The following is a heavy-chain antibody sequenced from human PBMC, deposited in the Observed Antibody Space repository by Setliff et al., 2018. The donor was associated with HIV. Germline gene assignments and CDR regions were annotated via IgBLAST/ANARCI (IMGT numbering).Heavy chain of an antibody. D-gene: IGHD3-22*01. CDR3: ARDRYYLDCSGLANY. CDR2: INPNSGGT. J-gene: IGHJ4*02. Sequence: GASVKVSCKASGYTFTGYYMHWVRQAPGQGLEWMGWINPNSGGTNYAQKFQGRVTMTRDTSISTAYMELSRLRSDDTAVYYCARDRYYLDCSGLANYWGQGTLVTVSS. CDR1: GYTFTGYY. V-gene: IGHV1-2*02.